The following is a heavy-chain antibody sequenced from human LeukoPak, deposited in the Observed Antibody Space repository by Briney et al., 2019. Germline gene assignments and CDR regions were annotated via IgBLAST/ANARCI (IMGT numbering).Heavy chain of an antibody. CDR3: ARDLDYGDYVGAFDI. Sequence: PSETLSLTCSVSGGSISSYYWSWIRQPPGKGLEWIGYIYYSGRTSYNPSLKSRVTISVDTSKNQFSLKLSSVTAADTAVYYCARDLDYGDYVGAFDIWGQGTMVTVSS. D-gene: IGHD4-17*01. CDR1: GGSISSYY. J-gene: IGHJ3*02. V-gene: IGHV4-59*12. CDR2: IYYSGRT.